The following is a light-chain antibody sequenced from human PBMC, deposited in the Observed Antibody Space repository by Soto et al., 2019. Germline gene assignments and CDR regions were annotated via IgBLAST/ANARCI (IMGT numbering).Light chain of an antibody. CDR3: CSYAGSGTFV. J-gene: IGLJ1*01. CDR1: RRDVGSYDL. V-gene: IGLV2-23*01. CDR2: EDT. Sequence: QSALTQPASVSGSPGKSITISCTGTRRDVGSYDLVSWYQQPPGKAPKLMIYEDTTRPSGISTRFSGSKSGNAASLTISGLQAEDEAEYYCCSYAGSGTFVFGTGTKLTVL.